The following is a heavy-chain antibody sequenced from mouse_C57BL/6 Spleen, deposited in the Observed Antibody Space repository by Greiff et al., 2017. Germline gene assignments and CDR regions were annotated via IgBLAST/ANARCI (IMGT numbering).Heavy chain of an antibody. Sequence: VQLQQSGAELVKPGASVKLSCTASGFNITDYYMHWVKQRTEQGLEWIGRIDPEDGETKYAPKFQGKATITADTSSNTAYLQLSSLTSEDTAVYYCAGSTTTVVDHFDYWGKGTTLTVSS. CDR3: AGSTTTVVDHFDY. D-gene: IGHD1-1*01. V-gene: IGHV14-2*01. CDR1: GFNITDYY. CDR2: IDPEDGET. J-gene: IGHJ2*01.